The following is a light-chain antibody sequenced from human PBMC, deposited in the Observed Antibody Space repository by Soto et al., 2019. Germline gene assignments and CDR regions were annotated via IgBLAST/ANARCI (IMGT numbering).Light chain of an antibody. V-gene: IGKV1D-12*01. J-gene: IGKJ5*01. CDR3: QQGDSFPVT. CDR1: QGIGRW. CDR2: AAS. Sequence: DVQMTQYPSSVSESVGDRVTITCRASQGIGRWLAWYQQRPGKAPRFLIYAASSLQGGDPSRFSGSGSGTDFTLTISNLQPEDFATYFCQQGDSFPVTFGQGTRLEMK.